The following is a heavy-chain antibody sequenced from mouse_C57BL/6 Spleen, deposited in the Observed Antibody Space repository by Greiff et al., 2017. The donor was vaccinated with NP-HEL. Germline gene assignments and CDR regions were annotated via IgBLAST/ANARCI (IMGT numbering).Heavy chain of an antibody. D-gene: IGHD1-1*02. CDR2: IDPETGGT. V-gene: IGHV1-15*01. CDR3: TRGWWWD. J-gene: IGHJ2*01. CDR1: GYTFTDYE. Sequence: LQESGAELVRPGASVTLSCKASGYTFTDYEMHWVKQTPVHGLEWIGAIDPETGGTAYNQKFKGKAILTADKSSSTAYMELRSLTSEDSAVYYCTRGWWWDWGQGTTLTVSS.